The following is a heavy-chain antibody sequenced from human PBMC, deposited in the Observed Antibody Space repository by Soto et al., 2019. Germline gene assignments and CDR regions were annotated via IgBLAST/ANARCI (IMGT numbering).Heavy chain of an antibody. V-gene: IGHV3-21*01. CDR2: ISSSSSYI. J-gene: IGHJ1*01. Sequence: GESLKISCAASGFTFSSYSMNWVRQAPGKGLEWVSSISSSSSYIYYADSVKGRFTISRDNAKNSLYLQMNSLRAEDTAVYYCARAIAYCGGDCYSEYFQHWGQGTLVTVSS. CDR3: ARAIAYCGGDCYSEYFQH. D-gene: IGHD2-21*02. CDR1: GFTFSSYS.